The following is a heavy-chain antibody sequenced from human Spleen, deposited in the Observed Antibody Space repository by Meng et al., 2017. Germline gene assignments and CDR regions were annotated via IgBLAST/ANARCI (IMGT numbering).Heavy chain of an antibody. V-gene: IGHV1-18*01. D-gene: IGHD5-12*01. CDR3: AKDKGGYDYAGDY. CDR1: GYTFTSYG. CDR2: ISAYNGNT. J-gene: IGHJ4*02. Sequence: ASVKVSCKASGYTFTSYGISWVRQAPGQGLEWMGWISAYNGNTNYAQKLQGRVSMTTDTPTSTAYMEVRSLRSDDTAVYYCAKDKGGYDYAGDYWGQGTLVTVSS.